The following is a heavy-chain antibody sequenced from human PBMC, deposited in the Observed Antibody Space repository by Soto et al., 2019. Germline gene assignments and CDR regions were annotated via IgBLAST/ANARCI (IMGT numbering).Heavy chain of an antibody. J-gene: IGHJ4*02. V-gene: IGHV3-23*01. D-gene: IGHD6-13*01. Sequence: EMQLLESGGGLVQAGGSLRLSCAASGFTVSSYALNWVRQAPGKGLEWVSGISASTYYADSVKGRFTISRDTSKNTLYLQMNSLRAEYTAIYFCAIRMYSTRWYYLDYWGQGTLVTVSS. CDR1: GFTVSSYA. CDR3: AIRMYSTRWYYLDY. CDR2: ISAST.